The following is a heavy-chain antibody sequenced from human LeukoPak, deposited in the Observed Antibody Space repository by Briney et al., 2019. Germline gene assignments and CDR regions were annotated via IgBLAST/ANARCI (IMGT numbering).Heavy chain of an antibody. CDR3: ARDGALYYYDSSGYLGY. D-gene: IGHD3-22*01. Sequence: SVKVSCEASGGTFSSYAISWVRQAPGQGLEWMGGIIPIFGTANYAQKFQGRVTITADKSTSTAYMELSSLRSEDTAVYYCARDGALYYYDSSGYLGYWGQGTLVTVSS. V-gene: IGHV1-69*06. J-gene: IGHJ4*02. CDR2: IIPIFGTA. CDR1: GGTFSSYA.